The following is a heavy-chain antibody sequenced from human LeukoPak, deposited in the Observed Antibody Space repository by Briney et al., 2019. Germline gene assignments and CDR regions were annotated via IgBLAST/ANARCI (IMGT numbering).Heavy chain of an antibody. Sequence: SETLSLTCTVSGGSISSSSYYWGWIRQPPGKGLEWIGYIYYSGSTYYNPSLKSRVTISVDTSKNQFSLKLSSVTAADTAVYYCARGRFLEWYETYYYMDVWGKGTTVTVSS. V-gene: IGHV4-30-4*08. CDR2: IYYSGST. CDR1: GGSISSSSYY. CDR3: ARGRFLEWYETYYYMDV. J-gene: IGHJ6*03. D-gene: IGHD3-3*01.